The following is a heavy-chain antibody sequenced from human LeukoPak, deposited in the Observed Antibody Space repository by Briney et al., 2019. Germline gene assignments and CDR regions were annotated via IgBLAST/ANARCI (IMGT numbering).Heavy chain of an antibody. CDR2: IYYGGIT. J-gene: IGHJ6*03. Sequence: SETLSLTCTVSGGSIRSSSYLWGWIRQPPGKGLEWIGSIYYGGITYHNPSLKSQVIISVDTSMNQFSLRLTSVTAADTAVYYCASQTSSGYPYYYYMDVWDKGTTVIVSS. D-gene: IGHD3-22*01. CDR1: GGSIRSSSYL. CDR3: ASQTSSGYPYYYYMDV. V-gene: IGHV4-39*07.